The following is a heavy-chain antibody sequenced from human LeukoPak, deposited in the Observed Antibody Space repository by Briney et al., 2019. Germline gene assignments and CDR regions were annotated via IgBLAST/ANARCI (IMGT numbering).Heavy chain of an antibody. J-gene: IGHJ4*02. V-gene: IGHV4-31*03. D-gene: IGHD1-26*01. CDR3: ARTPWGLNYFDY. CDR1: GGSISSGGYY. Sequence: SETLSLTCTVSGGSISSGGYYWSWIRQHPGKGLEWIGHIYYSGSTYYNPSLKSRVTISVDTSKNQFSLKLSSVTAADTAVYYCARTPWGLNYFDYWGQGTLVTVSS. CDR2: IYYSGST.